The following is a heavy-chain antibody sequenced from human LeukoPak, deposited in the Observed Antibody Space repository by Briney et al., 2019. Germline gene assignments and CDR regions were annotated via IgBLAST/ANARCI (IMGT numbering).Heavy chain of an antibody. CDR3: VRNFDY. CDR2: INQSGRA. J-gene: IGHJ4*02. CDR1: GGSFSGHY. V-gene: IGHV4-34*01. Sequence: SETLSLTCVVYGGSFSGHYCSRIRQPPGKGLEWIGDINQSGRANYNPSLKSQVTISIDTSKNQFSLNLNSVTAADTAVYYCVRNFDYWGQGTLVTVSS.